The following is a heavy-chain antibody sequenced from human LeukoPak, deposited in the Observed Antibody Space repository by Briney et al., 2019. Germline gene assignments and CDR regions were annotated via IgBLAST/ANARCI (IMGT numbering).Heavy chain of an antibody. V-gene: IGHV3-48*01. CDR2: ISSGRTE. D-gene: IGHD6-13*01. CDR1: GFTFSSYW. Sequence: GGSLRLSCAASGFTFSSYWMRWVRQTPGKGLEWVSYISSGRTEFYADSVKGRFTISRDNAKNSLYLQMNSLRVEDTAVYYCAREPSSGSVSSWYPLDYWGQGTLVTVSS. CDR3: AREPSSGSVSSWYPLDY. J-gene: IGHJ4*02.